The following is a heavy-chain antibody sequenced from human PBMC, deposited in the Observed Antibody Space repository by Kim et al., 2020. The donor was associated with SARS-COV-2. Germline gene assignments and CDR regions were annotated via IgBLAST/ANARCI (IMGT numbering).Heavy chain of an antibody. CDR3: ATQWLTRGGYYYYGMDV. Sequence: VKGRFTISRDNSKNTLYLQMNSLRAEDTAVYYCATQWLTRGGYYYYGMDVWGQGTTVTVSS. J-gene: IGHJ6*02. D-gene: IGHD6-19*01. V-gene: IGHV3-30*03.